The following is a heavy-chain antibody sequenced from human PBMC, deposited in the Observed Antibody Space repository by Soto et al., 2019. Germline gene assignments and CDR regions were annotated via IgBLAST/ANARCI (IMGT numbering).Heavy chain of an antibody. D-gene: IGHD3-10*01. Sequence: LVESGGGVVQPGTPLRLSCAASGITPSRYGMHWGLQAPGKGLEWVAVISADGVNKYYAQSVKGRFTISRDNSMNTVYMLLRGMSLEDTAVYYCATDQRMYYYGWGSDHWGQGILVKVSS. CDR1: GITPSRYG. CDR2: ISADGVNK. CDR3: ATDQRMYYYGWGSDH. J-gene: IGHJ1*01. V-gene: IGHV3-30*03.